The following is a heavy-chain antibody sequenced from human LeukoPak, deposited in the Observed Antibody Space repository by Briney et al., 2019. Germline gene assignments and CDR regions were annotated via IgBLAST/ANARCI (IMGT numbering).Heavy chain of an antibody. D-gene: IGHD5-24*01. V-gene: IGHV3-30*04. Sequence: GGSLRLSCAASGFTFSSYAMHWVRQAPGKGLEWVAVISYDGSRKYYADSVKGRFSISRDNSKNTLYLQVNSLRTDDTALYYCARARDGYNCLDYWGQGTLVTVSS. J-gene: IGHJ4*02. CDR3: ARARDGYNCLDY. CDR2: ISYDGSRK. CDR1: GFTFSSYA.